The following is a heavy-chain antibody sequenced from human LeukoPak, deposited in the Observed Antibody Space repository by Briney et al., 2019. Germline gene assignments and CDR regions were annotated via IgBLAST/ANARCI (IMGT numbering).Heavy chain of an antibody. J-gene: IGHJ4*02. CDR1: GFTFSNAW. Sequence: GGSLRLSCAASGFTFSNAWMSWVRQAPGKGLEWVATLSYDGSNKYYADSVKGRFTISRDNSKNTLFLQMNTLRADDTAVYYCVRGVGLYDSIGYFDYWGQGTLVTVSS. CDR2: LSYDGSNK. CDR3: VRGVGLYDSIGYFDY. V-gene: IGHV3-30-3*01. D-gene: IGHD3-22*01.